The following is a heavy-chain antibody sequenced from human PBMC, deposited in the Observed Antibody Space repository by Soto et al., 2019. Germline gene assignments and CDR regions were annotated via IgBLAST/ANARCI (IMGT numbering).Heavy chain of an antibody. J-gene: IGHJ4*02. CDR2: IYPADSDT. Sequence: PRESLKISCKGSGYSHTTYWIGWVRQMPGKGLECMGIIYPADSDTRYGPSFQGQVTISVDKSISTAYLQWSSLKASDTAMYYCAKYSGSYRSNFDYWGQGSLVTVSS. CDR3: AKYSGSYRSNFDY. V-gene: IGHV5-51*01. CDR1: GYSHTTYW. D-gene: IGHD1-26*01.